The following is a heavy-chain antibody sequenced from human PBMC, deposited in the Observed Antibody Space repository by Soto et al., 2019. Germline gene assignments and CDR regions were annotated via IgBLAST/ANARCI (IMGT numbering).Heavy chain of an antibody. CDR2: INHSGST. Sequence: PSETLSLTCAVYGGSFSGDYWSWIRQPPGKGLEWIGEINHSGSTNYNPSLKSRVTISVDTSKNQFSLKLSSVTAADTAVYYCARGHYADYYFDYWGQGTLVTVSS. V-gene: IGHV4-34*01. CDR3: ARGHYADYYFDY. CDR1: GGSFSGDY. D-gene: IGHD4-17*01. J-gene: IGHJ4*02.